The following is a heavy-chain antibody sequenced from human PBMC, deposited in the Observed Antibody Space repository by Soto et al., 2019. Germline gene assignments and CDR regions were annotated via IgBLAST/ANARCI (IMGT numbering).Heavy chain of an antibody. Sequence: EVQLVESGGGLVQPGGSLRLSCAASGFTFSSYDMHWVRQATGKGLEWVSAIGTAGDTYYPGSVKGRFTISRENAKHSLYLQMNSLRAEDTAVYYCARDLQGGGGAFDIWGQGTMVTVSS. CDR2: IGTAGDT. CDR1: GFTFSSYD. J-gene: IGHJ3*02. CDR3: ARDLQGGGGAFDI. D-gene: IGHD2-21*01. V-gene: IGHV3-13*01.